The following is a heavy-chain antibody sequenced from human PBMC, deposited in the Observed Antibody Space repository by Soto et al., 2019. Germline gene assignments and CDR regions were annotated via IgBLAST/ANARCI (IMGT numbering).Heavy chain of an antibody. CDR1: GGTINNNV. D-gene: IGHD1-26*01. J-gene: IGHJ4*02. CDR3: ARGSGTNFPFFDH. Sequence: VKVSCKTSGGTINNNVFSWVRQAPGQGLEWMGGITPIFGAPNYAQKFQGRLTITADESMTTSYMELSSLRSEDTAIYYCARGSGTNFPFFDHWGQGTLVTVSS. V-gene: IGHV1-69*01. CDR2: ITPIFGAP.